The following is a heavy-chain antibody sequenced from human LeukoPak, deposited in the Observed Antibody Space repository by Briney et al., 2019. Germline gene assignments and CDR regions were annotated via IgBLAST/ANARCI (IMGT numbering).Heavy chain of an antibody. CDR2: IRYDGSNK. Sequence: GGSLRLSCAASGFTFSSYGTHWVRQAPGKGLEWVAFIRYDGSNKYYADSVKGRFTISRDNSKNTLYLQMNSLRAEDTAVYYCAKDYYDSSGYYYLDYWGQGTLVTVSS. CDR3: AKDYYDSSGYYYLDY. J-gene: IGHJ4*02. V-gene: IGHV3-30*02. CDR1: GFTFSSYG. D-gene: IGHD3-22*01.